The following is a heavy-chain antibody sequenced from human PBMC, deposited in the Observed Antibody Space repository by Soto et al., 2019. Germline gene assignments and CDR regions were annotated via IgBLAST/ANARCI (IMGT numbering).Heavy chain of an antibody. CDR2: INPSGGST. CDR3: ARALYSSGPSGN. V-gene: IGHV1-46*03. J-gene: IGHJ4*02. Sequence: ASVKVSCKASGYTFTSDYLHWVRQAPGQGLEWMGIINPSGGSTSYAQKLQGRVTMTRDTSTSTVYMELSSLRSEDTAVYYCARALYSSGPSGNWGQGTLVTVSS. CDR1: GYTFTSDY. D-gene: IGHD6-19*01.